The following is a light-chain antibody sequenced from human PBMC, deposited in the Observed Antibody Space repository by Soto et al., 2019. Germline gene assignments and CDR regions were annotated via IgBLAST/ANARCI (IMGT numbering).Light chain of an antibody. CDR1: ISDVGGYNY. V-gene: IGLV2-14*03. CDR3: SSYTSSSTYV. Sequence: QSALTQPASVSGSPGQSITISCTGTISDVGGYNYVSWYQQHPGKAPKLMIFDVSNRPSGVSNRFSGSKSGYTASLTISGLQAEDEADYYCSSYTSSSTYVFGTGTKVTFL. CDR2: DVS. J-gene: IGLJ1*01.